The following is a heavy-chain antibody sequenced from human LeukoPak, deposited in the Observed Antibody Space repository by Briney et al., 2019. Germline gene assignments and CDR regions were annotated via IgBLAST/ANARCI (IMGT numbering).Heavy chain of an antibody. CDR1: GFTFSSYA. D-gene: IGHD3-10*01. V-gene: IGHV3-30-3*01. CDR3: ARDFRYYYGSGSYYPYY. J-gene: IGHJ4*02. Sequence: PGGSLRLSCAASGFTFSSYAMLWVRQAPGKGLEWVAVISYDGSNKYYADSVKGRFTISRDNSKNTLYLQMNSLRAEDTAVYYCARDFRYYYGSGSYYPYYWGQGTLVTVSS. CDR2: ISYDGSNK.